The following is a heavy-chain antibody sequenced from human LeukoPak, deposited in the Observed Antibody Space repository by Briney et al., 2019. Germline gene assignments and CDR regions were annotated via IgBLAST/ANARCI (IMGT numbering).Heavy chain of an antibody. D-gene: IGHD6-19*01. CDR2: ISNGGGDT. CDR1: GFTFSSFA. J-gene: IGHJ4*02. Sequence: PGGSLRLSCAASGFTFSSFAVTWVRRAPGKGLEWVASISNGGGDTYYADPVKGRFTISRVNSKNTLYLQMNSLRAEDTAVYYCAKERYISGWSDSFDYWGQGTLVTVSS. V-gene: IGHV3-23*01. CDR3: AKERYISGWSDSFDY.